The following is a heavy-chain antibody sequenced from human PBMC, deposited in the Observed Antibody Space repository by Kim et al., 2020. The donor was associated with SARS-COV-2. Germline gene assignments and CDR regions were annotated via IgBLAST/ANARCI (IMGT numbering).Heavy chain of an antibody. CDR3: ARWGGNPYSSSWPYYYYGMDV. CDR1: GFTFSSYW. J-gene: IGHJ6*02. Sequence: GGSLRLSCAASGFTFSSYWMSWVRQAPGKGLEWVANIKQDGSEKYYVDSVKGRFTISRDNAKNSLYLQMNSLRAEDTAVYYCARWGGNPYSSSWPYYYYGMDVWGQGTTVTVSS. D-gene: IGHD6-13*01. V-gene: IGHV3-7*03. CDR2: IKQDGSEK.